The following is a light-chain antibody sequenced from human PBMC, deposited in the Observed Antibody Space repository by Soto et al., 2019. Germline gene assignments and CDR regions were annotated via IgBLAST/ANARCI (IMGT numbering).Light chain of an antibody. Sequence: DIQMTQSPSTLSASVGDRVTINYRASQSISSGLAWYQQKPGKAPKLLIYDASSLESGVQSRFSGSGPGTEFTLTISSLQPDEFATDYCQQYNSYSTFGQGTKVDIK. CDR1: QSISSG. J-gene: IGKJ1*01. CDR3: QQYNSYST. V-gene: IGKV1-5*01. CDR2: DAS.